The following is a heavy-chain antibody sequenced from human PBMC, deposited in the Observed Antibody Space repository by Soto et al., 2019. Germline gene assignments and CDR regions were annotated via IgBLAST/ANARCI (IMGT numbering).Heavy chain of an antibody. CDR3: SKLEGG. V-gene: IGHV3-72*01. Sequence: EEQLVESGGGLVQPGGSLTLSCGASGFSFSDYYMEWVRQAPGKGLEWVARSRNKVKSYTTDYAASVKGRFTISRELSKNSLYLEMNNLNTEDTAVYYCSKLEGGWGQGTLVTVSS. J-gene: IGHJ4*02. D-gene: IGHD3-3*01. CDR1: GFSFSDYY. CDR2: SRNKVKSYTT.